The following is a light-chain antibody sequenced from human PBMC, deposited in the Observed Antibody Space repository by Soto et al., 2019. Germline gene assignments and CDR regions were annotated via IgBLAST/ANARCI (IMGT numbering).Light chain of an antibody. Sequence: DIVMTQSPDSLAVSLGERATINCKSSQSVLYSSNNKNYLAWYQQKPGQPPKLLIYWASTRESGVPDRFSGSGSETDFTLTISSPQAEDVAVYYCQQYYTTTTWTFGQGTKVEIK. J-gene: IGKJ1*01. CDR1: QSVLYSSNNKNY. V-gene: IGKV4-1*01. CDR3: QQYYTTTTWT. CDR2: WAS.